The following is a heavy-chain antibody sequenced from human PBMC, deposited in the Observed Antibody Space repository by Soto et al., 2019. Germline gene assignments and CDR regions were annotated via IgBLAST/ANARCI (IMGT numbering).Heavy chain of an antibody. Sequence: GGAQRLSSAASGFTFSSCAMIWVRQAPGKGLEWVSAISGSGGSTYYADSVKGRFTISRDNSKNTLYLQMNSLRAEDTAVYYCAKLIGGYGMDVWGQGTTVTVSS. J-gene: IGHJ6*02. CDR3: AKLIGGYGMDV. D-gene: IGHD3-16*01. CDR2: ISGSGGST. V-gene: IGHV3-23*01. CDR1: GFTFSSCA.